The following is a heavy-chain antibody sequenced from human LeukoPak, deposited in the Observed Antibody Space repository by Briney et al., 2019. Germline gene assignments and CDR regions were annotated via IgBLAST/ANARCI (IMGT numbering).Heavy chain of an antibody. D-gene: IGHD6-19*01. V-gene: IGHV3-15*01. J-gene: IGHJ4*02. CDR2: IKSKTDGGTT. CDR1: GFTFSNAW. CDR3: TTDFDQAVAGDFDY. Sequence: GGSLRLSCAASGFTFSNAWMRWVRQAPGKGLEWVGRIKSKTDGGTTDYAAPVKGRFTISRDDSKNTLYLQMNSLKTEDTAVYYCTTDFDQAVAGDFDYWGQGTLVTVSS.